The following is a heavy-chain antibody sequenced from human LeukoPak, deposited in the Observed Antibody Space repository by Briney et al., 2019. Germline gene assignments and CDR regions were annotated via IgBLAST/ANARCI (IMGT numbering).Heavy chain of an antibody. Sequence: GGSLTLSCAASGFTFSSYEMNWVRQAPGKGLEWVSYISSSGSTIYYADSVKGPFTISRDNAKNSLYLQMNSLRAEDTAVYYCAELGITMIGGVWGKGTTVTISS. CDR1: GFTFSSYE. CDR3: AELGITMIGGV. V-gene: IGHV3-48*03. CDR2: ISSSGSTI. J-gene: IGHJ6*04. D-gene: IGHD3-10*02.